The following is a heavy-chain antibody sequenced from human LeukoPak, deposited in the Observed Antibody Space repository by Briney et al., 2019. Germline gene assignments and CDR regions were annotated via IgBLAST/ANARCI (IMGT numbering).Heavy chain of an antibody. D-gene: IGHD3-22*01. J-gene: IGHJ4*02. Sequence: ASVKVSCKASGYTFTSYGISWVRQAPGQGLEWKGWISAYNGNTNYAQKLQGRVTMTTDTSTSTAYMELRSLRSDDTAVYYCAAGNYYDSSGYYHLGYFDYWGQGTLVTVSS. CDR3: AAGNYYDSSGYYHLGYFDY. CDR1: GYTFTSYG. CDR2: ISAYNGNT. V-gene: IGHV1-18*01.